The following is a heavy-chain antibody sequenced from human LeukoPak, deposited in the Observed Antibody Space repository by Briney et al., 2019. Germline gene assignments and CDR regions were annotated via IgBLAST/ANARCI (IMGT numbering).Heavy chain of an antibody. CDR2: ISGSGGST. D-gene: IGHD4-17*01. Sequence: GGSLRLSCAASGFTFSSYGMHWVRQAPGKGLEWVSAISGSGGSTYYADSVKGRFTISRDNSKNTLYLQMNSLRAEDTAVYYCAKAPRGGDYVYYWGQGTLVTVSS. J-gene: IGHJ4*02. CDR1: GFTFSSYG. CDR3: AKAPRGGDYVYY. V-gene: IGHV3-23*01.